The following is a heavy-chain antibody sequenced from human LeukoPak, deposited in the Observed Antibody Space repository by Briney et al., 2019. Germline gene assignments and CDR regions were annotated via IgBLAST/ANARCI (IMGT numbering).Heavy chain of an antibody. J-gene: IGHJ4*02. CDR3: ARGQIMVRGTIDY. D-gene: IGHD3-10*01. V-gene: IGHV3-21*06. CDR1: GFTFSSYN. Sequence: GGSLRLSCAASGFTFSSYNMNWVRQAPGNGLEWVSLISSSSSYIYFADSVKGRCTISRDNAKNSLYLQMHSLRAEDTAVYYCARGQIMVRGTIDYWGQGTLVTVSS. CDR2: ISSSSSYI.